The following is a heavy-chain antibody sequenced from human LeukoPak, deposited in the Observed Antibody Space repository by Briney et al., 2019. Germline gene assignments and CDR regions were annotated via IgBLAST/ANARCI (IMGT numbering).Heavy chain of an antibody. Sequence: PSETLSLACTVPGGSIRTGGYYWSWIRQHPGKGLEWIGYIYYSGSTYYNPSLQSRVTISVDTSKNQFSLKLSSVTAADTAVYYCARVYWLFRAFDIWGQGTMVTVSS. CDR1: GGSIRTGGYY. J-gene: IGHJ3*02. D-gene: IGHD3-22*01. CDR2: IYYSGST. CDR3: ARVYWLFRAFDI. V-gene: IGHV4-31*03.